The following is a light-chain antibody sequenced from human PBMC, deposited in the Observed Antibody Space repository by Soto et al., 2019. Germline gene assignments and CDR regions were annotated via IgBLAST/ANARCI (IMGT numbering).Light chain of an antibody. J-gene: IGKJ3*01. Sequence: DIQMTQSPSSLSASVGDRVTITCRASQSISSSLNWYQQKPGKAPKLLIYAASSLQSGVPSRFSGSGYGTDFTLTISILQPEDFATYYCQQSYSGFTFGPGTKVDIK. CDR1: QSISSS. CDR2: AAS. V-gene: IGKV1-39*01. CDR3: QQSYSGFT.